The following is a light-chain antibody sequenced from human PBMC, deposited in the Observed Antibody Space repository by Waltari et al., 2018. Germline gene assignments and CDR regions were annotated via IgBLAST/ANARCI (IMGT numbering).Light chain of an antibody. CDR2: KSS. CDR1: QSISSW. J-gene: IGKJ2*01. CDR3: QLYNSYPYT. V-gene: IGKV1-5*03. Sequence: IQMIQSLSSLSASVGDRVTVTCRASQSISSWLAWYQQKPVKASKLLIYKSSSLERGVPSRFRGSGSWTEFTLTIISLHPDDFATYYCQLYNSYPYTFGQETKLDIK.